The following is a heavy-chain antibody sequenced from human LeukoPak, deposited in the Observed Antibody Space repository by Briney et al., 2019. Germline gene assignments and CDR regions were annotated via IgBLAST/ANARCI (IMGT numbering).Heavy chain of an antibody. D-gene: IGHD2-2*01. J-gene: IGHJ6*03. Sequence: GGSLRLSCAASGFTFSSYAMNWVRQAPGKGLEWVGRIKSKTDGGTTDYAAPVKGRFTISRDDSKNTLYLQMNSLKTEDTAVYYCTRVRYCSSTSCPFYYYYMDVWGKGTTVTVSS. CDR3: TRVRYCSSTSCPFYYYYMDV. CDR1: GFTFSSYA. CDR2: IKSKTDGGTT. V-gene: IGHV3-15*01.